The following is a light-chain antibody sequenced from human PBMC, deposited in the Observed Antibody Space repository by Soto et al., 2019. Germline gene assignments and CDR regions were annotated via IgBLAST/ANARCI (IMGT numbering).Light chain of an antibody. CDR3: AAWDDSLNGVV. CDR1: SSHMGSNT. V-gene: IGLV1-44*01. Sequence: QSVLTQPPSASGTPGLRVTISCSGSSSHMGSNTVNWYQQLPGTAPKLLIHSNHQRPSGVPDRFSGSKSGTSASLAISGLQSDDESVFYCAAWDDSLNGVVFGGGTKLTVL. CDR2: SNH. J-gene: IGLJ3*02.